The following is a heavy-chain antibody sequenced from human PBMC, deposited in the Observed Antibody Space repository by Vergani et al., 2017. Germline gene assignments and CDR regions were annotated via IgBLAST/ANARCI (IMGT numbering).Heavy chain of an antibody. CDR3: ARDLGYCSGGSCYSATFDY. CDR1: GYTFTGDS. D-gene: IGHD2-15*01. Sequence: QVQLVQSGAEVKKPGASVKVSCKASGYTFTGDSMHWVRQALGQGLEWMGWINPNGGGTNYAQKFQGRVTRTRDTSISTAYMELSRLRSDDTAVYYCARDLGYCSGGSCYSATFDYWGQGTLVTVSS. V-gene: IGHV1-2*02. CDR2: INPNGGGT. J-gene: IGHJ4*02.